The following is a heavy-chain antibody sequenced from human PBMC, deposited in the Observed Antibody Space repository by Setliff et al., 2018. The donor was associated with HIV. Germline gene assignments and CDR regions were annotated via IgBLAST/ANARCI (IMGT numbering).Heavy chain of an antibody. CDR2: INPSGGST. Sequence: ASVKVSCKASGYTFTSYYMHWVRQAPGQGLEWMGIINPSGGSTSYAQKFQGRVTMTRDTSTSTVYMELSSLRSEDTAVYYCARDGHYNFWSGYGYYYYHMFYDGKVVWGQGTPVTVSS. CDR3: ARDGHYNFWSGYGYYYYHMFYDGKVV. CDR1: GYTFTSYY. D-gene: IGHD3-3*01. V-gene: IGHV1-46*01. J-gene: IGHJ4*02.